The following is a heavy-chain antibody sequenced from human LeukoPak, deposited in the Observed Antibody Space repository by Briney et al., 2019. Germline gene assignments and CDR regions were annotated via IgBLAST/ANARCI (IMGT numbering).Heavy chain of an antibody. CDR1: GGSTNSGSYY. CDR2: VHTSGST. V-gene: IGHV4-61*02. J-gene: IGHJ3*02. Sequence: SQTLSLTCTVSGGSTNSGSYYWSWIRQPAGKGLEWIGRVHTSGSTNYNPSLKSRLTISIDTSKNQFSLKLSSVTAADTAVYYCARDTYSTLYDAFDIWGQGTMVTVSS. D-gene: IGHD6-13*01. CDR3: ARDTYSTLYDAFDI.